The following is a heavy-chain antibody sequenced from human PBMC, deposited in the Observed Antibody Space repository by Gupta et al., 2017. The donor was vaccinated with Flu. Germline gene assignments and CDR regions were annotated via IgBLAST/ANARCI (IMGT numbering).Heavy chain of an antibody. CDR3: ARGHWDS. CDR2: ISSTAAT. J-gene: IGHJ4*02. Sequence: EVQLVESGGGLVQPGGSLRLSCAGSGFTFSDYEMNWVRLAPGKGLEWVSFISSTAATYYTDSVKGRFTISRDNAMNSVYLQMNNLRADDTAVYYCARGHWDSWGQGTLVTVSS. CDR1: GFTFSDYE. D-gene: IGHD1-1*01. V-gene: IGHV3-48*03.